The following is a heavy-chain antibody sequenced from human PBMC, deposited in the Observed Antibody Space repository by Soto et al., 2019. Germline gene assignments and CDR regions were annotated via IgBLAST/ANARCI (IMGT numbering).Heavy chain of an antibody. V-gene: IGHV1-3*01. CDR3: ARERQGLYYFDY. Sequence: ASVEVSCKASEYTFTSYTMHWVRQAPGQRLEWMGWINGGNGNTKYSQKFQGRVTITRDTSASTAYMELSSLRSDDTAVYYCARERQGLYYFDYWGQGTLVTVSS. D-gene: IGHD1-1*01. CDR1: EYTFTSYT. CDR2: INGGNGNT. J-gene: IGHJ4*02.